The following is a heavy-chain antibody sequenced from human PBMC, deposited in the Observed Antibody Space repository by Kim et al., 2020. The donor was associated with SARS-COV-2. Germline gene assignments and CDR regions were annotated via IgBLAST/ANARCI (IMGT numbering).Heavy chain of an antibody. D-gene: IGHD3-10*01. Sequence: GGSLRLSCAASGFTFSSCAIHWVRQAPGKGLEWVAVISYDGSKKNYADSVKGRFTISRDNSKNTLYLQMNSLRAEDTALYYCARAPWSRLRGLTYSYYGMDVWGRGTTVTVSS. CDR3: ARAPWSRLRGLTYSYYGMDV. J-gene: IGHJ6*02. CDR1: GFTFSSCA. CDR2: ISYDGSKK. V-gene: IGHV3-30-3*01.